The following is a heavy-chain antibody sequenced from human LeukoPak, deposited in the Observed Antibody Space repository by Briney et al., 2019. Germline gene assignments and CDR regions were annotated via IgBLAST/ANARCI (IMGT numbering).Heavy chain of an antibody. Sequence: GRSLRLSCAASGFTFSSYVMHWVRQAPGKGLEWVAVISYDGSNKYYADSVKGRFTISRDNSKNTLYLQMNSLRAEDTAVYYCARALDYWGQGTLVTVSS. V-gene: IGHV3-30*04. J-gene: IGHJ4*02. CDR2: ISYDGSNK. CDR1: GFTFSSYV. CDR3: ARALDY.